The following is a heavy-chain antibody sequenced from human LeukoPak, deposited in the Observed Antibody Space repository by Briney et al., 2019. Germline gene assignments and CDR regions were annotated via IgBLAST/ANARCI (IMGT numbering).Heavy chain of an antibody. D-gene: IGHD5-12*01. CDR1: GFTFSGFW. V-gene: IGHV3-7*01. CDR2: INSDGSEG. J-gene: IGHJ5*02. CDR3: ARDAGNSGYGCDL. Sequence: GGSLRLSCAVSGFTFSGFWMSWSRQAPGKGLEWVASINSDGSEGYYADVVKGRFTISRDNAKNSLYLQMNNLRGEDTAIYYCARDAGNSGYGCDLWGQGTLVTVSS.